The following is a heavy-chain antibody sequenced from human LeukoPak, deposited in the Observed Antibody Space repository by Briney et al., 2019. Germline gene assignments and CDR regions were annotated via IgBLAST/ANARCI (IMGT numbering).Heavy chain of an antibody. CDR3: ARLAGDYRVTTFDY. J-gene: IGHJ4*02. D-gene: IGHD4-17*01. Sequence: SETLSLTCTVSGGSISSYYWSWIRQPPGKGLEWIGYIYYSGSTNYNPSLKSRVTISVDTSKNQFSLKLSSVTAADTAVYYCARLAGDYRVTTFDYRGQGTLVTVSS. CDR2: IYYSGST. V-gene: IGHV4-59*08. CDR1: GGSISSYY.